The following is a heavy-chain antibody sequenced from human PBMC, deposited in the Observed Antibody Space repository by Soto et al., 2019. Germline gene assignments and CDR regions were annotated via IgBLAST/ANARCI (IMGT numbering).Heavy chain of an antibody. CDR2: ISAYNGNT. V-gene: IGHV1-18*04. J-gene: IGHJ3*02. D-gene: IGHD3-16*02. Sequence: GASVKVSCKASGYTFTSYGISWVRQAPGQGLEWMGWISAYNGNTNYAQKLQGRVTMTTDTSTSTAYMELRGLRSDDTAVYYCARAVEWGSYRSYAFDIWGQGTMVTVSS. CDR1: GYTFTSYG. CDR3: ARAVEWGSYRSYAFDI.